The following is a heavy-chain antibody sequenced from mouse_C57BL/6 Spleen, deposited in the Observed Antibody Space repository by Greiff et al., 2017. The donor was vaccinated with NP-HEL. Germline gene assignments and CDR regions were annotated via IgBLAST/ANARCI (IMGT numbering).Heavy chain of an antibody. J-gene: IGHJ1*03. CDR3: ARETYYSNYNWYFDV. CDR2: ISDGGSYT. D-gene: IGHD2-5*01. Sequence: EVMLVESGGGLVKPGGSLKLSCAASGFTFSSYAMSWVRQTPEKRLEWVATISDGGSYTYYPDNVKGRFTISRDNAKNNLYLQMSHLKSEDTAMYYCARETYYSNYNWYFDVWGTGTTVTVSS. CDR1: GFTFSSYA. V-gene: IGHV5-4*01.